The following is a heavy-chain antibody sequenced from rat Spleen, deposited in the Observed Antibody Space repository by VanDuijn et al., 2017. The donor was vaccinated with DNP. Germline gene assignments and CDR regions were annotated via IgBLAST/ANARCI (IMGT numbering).Heavy chain of an antibody. CDR2: IIYDGSAT. CDR3: TTHDWGS. D-gene: IGHD5-1*01. Sequence: EVQLVESGGGLVLPGWSLRLSCAASGFTFSDYAMAWVRQSPKTGLEWVATIIYDGSATYSRDSVKGRFNLARDNAKSTLYLQMDSLRSEDTATYYCTTHDWGSWGQGVMVTVSS. V-gene: IGHV5-7*01. CDR1: GFTFSDYA. J-gene: IGHJ2*01.